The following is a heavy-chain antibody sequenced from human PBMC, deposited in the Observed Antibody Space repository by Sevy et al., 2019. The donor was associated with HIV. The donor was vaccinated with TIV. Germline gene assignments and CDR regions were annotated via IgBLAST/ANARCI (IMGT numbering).Heavy chain of an antibody. CDR3: ARDFTIFGVVSGIDY. V-gene: IGHV3-30*03. D-gene: IGHD3-3*01. CDR1: GFTFSDHG. CDR2: ISYDGNNR. Sequence: GGSLRLSCAASGFTFSDHGMHWVRQAPGKGLDWVAAISYDGNNRYYADSVKGRFTISRANAKNLLFLQMNNLRVEDTAIYYCARDFTIFGVVSGIDYWGQGNLVTVSS. J-gene: IGHJ4*01.